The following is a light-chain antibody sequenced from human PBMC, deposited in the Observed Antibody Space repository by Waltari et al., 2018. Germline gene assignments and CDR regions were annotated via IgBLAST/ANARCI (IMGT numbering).Light chain of an antibody. CDR3: QQGYTYPIT. J-gene: IGKJ4*01. CDR1: QDIENE. Sequence: IQMTQSPSSLSASVGVPVTLTCQASQDIENELNWYQQRPGKAPKLLIARASSLRGGIPSRFSGSGSGTDFTLTINSLQPEDFATYYCQQGYTYPITFGGGTKVEIK. CDR2: RAS. V-gene: IGKV1-6*01.